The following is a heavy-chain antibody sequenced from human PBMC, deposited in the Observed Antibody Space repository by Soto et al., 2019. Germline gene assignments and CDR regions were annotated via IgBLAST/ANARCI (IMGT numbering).Heavy chain of an antibody. CDR3: ERATPYGYVPWFEP. CDR1: EGYSSNYY. V-gene: IGHV4-59*01. D-gene: IGHD5-12*01. CDR2: IYYSGST. Sequence: SQTLCLPCSVSEGYSSNYYWSCIRHPPGRGLEWIWYIYYSGSTNYNLSVKSRVTISVDTSKNQFSLKLRSVTAADTVVYYCERATPYGYVPWFEPRGQGSLVPVSS. J-gene: IGHJ5*02.